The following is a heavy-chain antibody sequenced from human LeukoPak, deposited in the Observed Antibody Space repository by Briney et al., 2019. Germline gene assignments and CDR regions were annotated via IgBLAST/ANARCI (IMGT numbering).Heavy chain of an antibody. CDR3: AKGRGYYQTWEGYYFDY. CDR1: GFTFDDYA. J-gene: IGHJ4*02. D-gene: IGHD3-22*01. CDR2: ISWNSGSI. Sequence: GGSLRLSCAASGFTFDDYAMHWVRQAPGKGLEWVSAISWNSGSIGYADSVKGRLTISRDNAKNSLYLQMNSLRAEDMALYYCAKGRGYYQTWEGYYFDYWGQGTLVTVSS. V-gene: IGHV3-9*03.